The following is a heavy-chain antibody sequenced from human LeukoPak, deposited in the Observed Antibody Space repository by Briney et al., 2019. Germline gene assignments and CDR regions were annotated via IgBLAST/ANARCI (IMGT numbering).Heavy chain of an antibody. CDR3: ARETSLAGFASGLGFNY. CDR1: GASISGWY. D-gene: IGHD6-19*01. V-gene: IGHV4-59*01. Sequence: PSETLSLTCTVSGASISGWYWSWIRQPPGKGLEWIGYVYGSGYTNYSPSLKSRVTMSIDTSKNHFSLKLTSVTGADTATYYCARETSLAGFASGLGFNYWGQGILVTVSS. CDR2: VYGSGYT. J-gene: IGHJ4*02.